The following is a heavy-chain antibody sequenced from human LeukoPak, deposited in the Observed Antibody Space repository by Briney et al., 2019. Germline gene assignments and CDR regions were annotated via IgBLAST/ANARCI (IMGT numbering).Heavy chain of an antibody. Sequence: SETLSLTCTVSGGSISSSSYYWGWIRQPPGKGLEWTGSIYYSGSTYYNPSLKSRVTISVDTSKDQFSLKLTSVTAADTAVYYCARRAEYSSPFYYYYYMDVWGKGTTVTVSS. CDR1: GGSISSSSYY. D-gene: IGHD6-6*01. J-gene: IGHJ6*03. CDR3: ARRAEYSSPFYYYYYMDV. CDR2: IYYSGST. V-gene: IGHV4-39*01.